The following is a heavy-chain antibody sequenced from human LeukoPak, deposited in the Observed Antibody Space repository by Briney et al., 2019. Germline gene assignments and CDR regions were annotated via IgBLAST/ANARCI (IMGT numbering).Heavy chain of an antibody. CDR3: ARAEKAVTGTLDY. D-gene: IGHD6-19*01. J-gene: IGHJ4*02. CDR2: MYNRGST. V-gene: IGHV4-59*01. Sequence: PSETLSLTCTVSAYSISNYYWSWIRQSPGKELEWIGYMYNRGSTIYNPSLKSRVTISTDTSKNQFSLRLTSVTATATAVYYCARAEKAVTGTLDYWGQGTLITVSS. CDR1: AYSISNYY.